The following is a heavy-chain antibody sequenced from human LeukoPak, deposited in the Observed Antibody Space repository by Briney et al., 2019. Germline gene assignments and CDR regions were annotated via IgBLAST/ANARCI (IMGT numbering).Heavy chain of an antibody. CDR3: AKHTAIGRFYFDY. J-gene: IGHJ4*02. CDR1: GFTFNNYA. Sequence: GGSLRLSCAASGFTFNNYAMRWVRQAPGKGLEWVSAISGSGGSTYYADSVKGRFTISRDNSKNTLYLQMNSLRAEDTAVYYCAKHTAIGRFYFDYWGQGTLVTVSS. V-gene: IGHV3-23*01. CDR2: ISGSGGST. D-gene: IGHD5-18*01.